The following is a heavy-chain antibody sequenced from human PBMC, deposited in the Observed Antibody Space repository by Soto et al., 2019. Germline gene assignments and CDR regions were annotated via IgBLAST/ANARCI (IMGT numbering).Heavy chain of an antibody. J-gene: IGHJ3*02. CDR2: INPSGGGT. CDR1: GYTFTSYY. V-gene: IGHV1-46*01. Sequence: ASVKVSCKASGYTFTSYYMHWVRQAPGQGLEWMGIINPSGGGTSYAQKFQGRVTMTRDTSTSTVYMELSSLRSEDTAVYYCARDRRIVGATIDAFDIWGQGTMVAVSS. CDR3: ARDRRIVGATIDAFDI. D-gene: IGHD1-26*01.